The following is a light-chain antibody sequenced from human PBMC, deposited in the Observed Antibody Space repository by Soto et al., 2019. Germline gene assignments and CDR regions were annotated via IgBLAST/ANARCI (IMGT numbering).Light chain of an antibody. CDR2: DVS. Sequence: QSALTQPASVSGSPGXXXTISCTGTSSDVGGYNYVSWYQQHPGKAPKLMIYDVSNRPSGVSNRFSGSKSGNTASLTISGLQAEDEADYYCSSYTSSSTYVVFGRGTKLTVL. CDR1: SSDVGGYNY. CDR3: SSYTSSSTYVV. J-gene: IGLJ2*01. V-gene: IGLV2-14*01.